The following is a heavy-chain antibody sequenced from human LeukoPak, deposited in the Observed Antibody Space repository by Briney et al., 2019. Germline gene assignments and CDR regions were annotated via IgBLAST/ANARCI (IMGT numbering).Heavy chain of an antibody. CDR1: GFTFSSYG. D-gene: IGHD1-26*01. V-gene: IGHV3-33*01. CDR2: IWYDGSNK. J-gene: IGHJ5*02. CDR3: ARAREQPNWFDP. Sequence: PGGSLRLSCVASGFTFSSYGMHWVRQAPGKGLEWMAVIWYDGSNKYYADSVKGRFTISRDNSKNTLYLQMNSLRAEDTAVYYCARAREQPNWFDPWGQGTLVTVSS.